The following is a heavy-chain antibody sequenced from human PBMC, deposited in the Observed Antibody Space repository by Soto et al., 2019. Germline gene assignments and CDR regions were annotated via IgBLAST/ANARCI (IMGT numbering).Heavy chain of an antibody. CDR1: GFTFSSYG. V-gene: IGHV3-33*01. D-gene: IGHD4-17*01. Sequence: QVQLVESGGGVVQPGRSLRLSCAASGFTFSSYGMHWVRQAPGKGLEWVAVIWYDGSNKYYADSVKGRFTISRDNSKNTLYLQMNSLRAEDTAVYYRARDLATVTTGMDYWGQGTLVTVSS. CDR2: IWYDGSNK. CDR3: ARDLATVTTGMDY. J-gene: IGHJ4*02.